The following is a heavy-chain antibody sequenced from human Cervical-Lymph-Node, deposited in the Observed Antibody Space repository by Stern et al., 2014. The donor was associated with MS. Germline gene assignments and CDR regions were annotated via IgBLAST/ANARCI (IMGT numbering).Heavy chain of an antibody. V-gene: IGHV3-30*18. Sequence: DQLVESGGGVVQPGRSLRLSCAASGVTFSNYGMHWVRQAPAKGLEWVAVIAFDGSNKYYAVAMKGRLNYSREHTKNKMYMQMTSLRVEDTSVYYCAKDRADGSVYTRGCDYWGQGTLVTVSS. CDR3: AKDRADGSVYTRGCDY. D-gene: IGHD5/OR15-5a*01. CDR2: IAFDGSNK. CDR1: GVTFSNYG. J-gene: IGHJ4*02.